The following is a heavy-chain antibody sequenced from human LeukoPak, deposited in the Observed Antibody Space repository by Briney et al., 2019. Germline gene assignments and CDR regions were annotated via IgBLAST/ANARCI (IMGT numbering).Heavy chain of an antibody. CDR3: ASYSSSVPGYFDY. V-gene: IGHV4-39*01. CDR1: GDSTSSRSYY. Sequence: SETLSLTCTVSGDSTSSRSYYWGWIRQPPGKGLEWIGSIYYSGSTYYNPSLKSRVTISVDTSKNQFSLRLSSVTAADTAVYYCASYSSSVPGYFDYWGQGILVTVSS. J-gene: IGHJ4*02. D-gene: IGHD6-6*01. CDR2: IYYSGST.